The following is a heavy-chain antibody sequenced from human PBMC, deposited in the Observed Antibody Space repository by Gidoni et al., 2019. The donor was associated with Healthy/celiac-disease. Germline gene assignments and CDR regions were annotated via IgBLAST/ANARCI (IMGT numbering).Heavy chain of an antibody. CDR2: IYYSGST. CDR1: GGSISSYY. Sequence: QVQLQESGPGLVKTSETLSLTCTVSGGSISSYYWSWIRQPPGKGLEWIGYIYYSGSTNYNPSLKSRVTISVDTSNNQFSLKLSSVTAADTAVYYCARMYSSGSYDYWGQGTLVTVSS. CDR3: ARMYSSGSYDY. D-gene: IGHD6-19*01. V-gene: IGHV4-59*01. J-gene: IGHJ4*02.